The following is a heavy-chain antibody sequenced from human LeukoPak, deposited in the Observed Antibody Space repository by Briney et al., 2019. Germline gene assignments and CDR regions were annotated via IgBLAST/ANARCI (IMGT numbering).Heavy chain of an antibody. CDR2: IYDGGST. Sequence: GGSLRLSCAASGFSVSTNYMSWVRQAPGKGLEWVSVIYDGGSTYYADSVKGRFTISRDNSKNTLYLQMNSLRAEDTAVYYCARDLGRAGVYYYYGMDVWGQGTTVTVSS. CDR1: GFSVSTNY. J-gene: IGHJ6*02. CDR3: ARDLGRAGVYYYYGMDV. D-gene: IGHD3-10*01. V-gene: IGHV3-53*01.